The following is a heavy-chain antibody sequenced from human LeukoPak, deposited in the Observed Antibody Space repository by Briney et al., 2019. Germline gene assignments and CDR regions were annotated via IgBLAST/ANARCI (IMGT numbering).Heavy chain of an antibody. CDR2: IYSGGST. CDR1: GFTVSSNY. D-gene: IGHD2-2*01. CDR3: ASTYCSSTSCYEDY. V-gene: IGHV3-66*01. J-gene: IGHJ4*02. Sequence: GGSLRLSCAASGFTVSSNYMSWVRQAPGKGLEWVSVIYSGGSTYYADSVKGRFTISRDNSKNTLYLQMNSLRAEDTAVYYCASTYCSSTSCYEDYWGQGTLVTVSS.